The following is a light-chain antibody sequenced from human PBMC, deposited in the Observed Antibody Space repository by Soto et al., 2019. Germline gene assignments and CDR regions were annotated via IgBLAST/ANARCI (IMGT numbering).Light chain of an antibody. J-gene: IGLJ1*01. CDR2: DVS. V-gene: IGLV2-18*02. CDR3: SSYTSSSTYV. Sequence: QSALTQPPSVSGSPGQSVAISCTGTSSDVGSSNGVSWYQQPPGTAPKLMIYDVSNRPSGVPDRFSESKSGNTASLTISGLQAEDEADYYCSSYTSSSTYVFGTGTKLTVL. CDR1: SSDVGSSNG.